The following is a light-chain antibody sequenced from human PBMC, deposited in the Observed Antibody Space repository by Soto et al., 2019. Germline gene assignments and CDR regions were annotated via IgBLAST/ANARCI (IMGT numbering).Light chain of an antibody. Sequence: EIVLRQSPATQDLSPGERAPLSCRASQSVSSYLAWFQQKPGQAPRLLIYDASKRATGIPARFRGGGFGTDYTLTISSLEPEDFAVYYCQQRSKGRTFAQGTNVDIK. V-gene: IGKV3-11*01. CDR1: QSVSSY. J-gene: IGKJ1*01. CDR2: DAS. CDR3: QQRSKGRT.